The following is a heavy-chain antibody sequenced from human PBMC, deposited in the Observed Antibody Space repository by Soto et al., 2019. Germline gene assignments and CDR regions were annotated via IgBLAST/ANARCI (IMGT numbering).Heavy chain of an antibody. Sequence: ASVKVSCKASGYTFTGYYMHWVRQAPGQGLEWMGWINPNSGGTNYAQKIQGWVTMTRDTSISTTYMELSRLRSEDTAVYYCARSTALFFVAKTEELFDYWGQGTLVTVSS. D-gene: IGHD5-12*01. CDR1: GYTFTGYY. CDR2: INPNSGGT. V-gene: IGHV1-2*04. CDR3: ARSTALFFVAKTEELFDY. J-gene: IGHJ4*02.